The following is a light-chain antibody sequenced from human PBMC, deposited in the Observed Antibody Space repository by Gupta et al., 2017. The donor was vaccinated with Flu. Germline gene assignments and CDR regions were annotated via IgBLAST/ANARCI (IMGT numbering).Light chain of an antibody. CDR1: SSDVGSYKL. Sequence: QSALTQPASVSGYPGQSITIYCTGTSSDVGSYKLVSWYQQHPGKAPKLMIYEGSKRPSGVSNRFSGSKSGNTASLTISGLQAEDEADYYCCSYAGSSTLRVFGTGTKVTVL. V-gene: IGLV2-23*01. CDR3: CSYAGSSTLRV. CDR2: EGS. J-gene: IGLJ1*01.